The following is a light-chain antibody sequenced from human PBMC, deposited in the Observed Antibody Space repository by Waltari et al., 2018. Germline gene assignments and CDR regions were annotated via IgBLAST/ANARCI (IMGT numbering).Light chain of an antibody. CDR2: EVN. Sequence: QSALTQPASVSGSPGQSLTISCTGTSSAVGSYTYVSWYQQHPGKTPRLMIYEVNNRPSGVSNRFSASKSGDTASLTISGLQAEDEADYYCCSFTTTNTWVFGGGTKLTVL. CDR1: SSAVGSYTY. V-gene: IGLV2-14*01. J-gene: IGLJ2*01. CDR3: CSFTTTNTWV.